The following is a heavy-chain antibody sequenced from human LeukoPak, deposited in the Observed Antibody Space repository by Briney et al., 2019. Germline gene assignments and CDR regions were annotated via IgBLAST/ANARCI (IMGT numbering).Heavy chain of an antibody. V-gene: IGHV1-2*04. Sequence: ASVKVSCKASGYTITGYYMHWVRQAPGQGLEWMGWINPNSGGTNYAQKFQGWVTMTRDTSISTAYMELSRLRSDDTAVYYCARIRSPVSYFDYWGQGTLVTVSS. J-gene: IGHJ4*02. CDR2: INPNSGGT. CDR3: ARIRSPVSYFDY. CDR1: GYTITGYY. D-gene: IGHD3-10*01.